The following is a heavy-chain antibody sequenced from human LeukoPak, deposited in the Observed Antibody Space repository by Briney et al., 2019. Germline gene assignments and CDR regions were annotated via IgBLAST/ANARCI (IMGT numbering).Heavy chain of an antibody. J-gene: IGHJ4*02. CDR1: GGSISSGGYY. Sequence: PSETLSLTCTVSGGSISSGGYYWSWIRQPPGKGLEWIGYIYHSGSTYYNPSLKSRVTISVDRSKNQFSLKLSSVTAADTAVYYCASVLLAGSHFDYWGQGTLVTVSS. D-gene: IGHD3-10*01. CDR2: IYHSGST. CDR3: ASVLLAGSHFDY. V-gene: IGHV4-30-2*01.